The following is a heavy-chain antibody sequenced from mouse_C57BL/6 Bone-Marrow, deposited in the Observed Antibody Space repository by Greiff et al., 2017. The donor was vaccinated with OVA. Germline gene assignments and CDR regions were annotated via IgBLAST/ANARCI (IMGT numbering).Heavy chain of an antibody. J-gene: IGHJ2*01. CDR3: TRNYDYDGGVDY. CDR2: IYPRSGNT. V-gene: IGHV1-81*01. D-gene: IGHD2-4*01. CDR1: GYTFTSYG. Sequence: VQLQQSGAELARPGASVKLSCKASGYTFTSYGISWVKQRPGQGLEWIGEIYPRSGNTYYNEKFKGKATLTADKSSSTAYMELRSLTSEDSAVYFCTRNYDYDGGVDYWGQGTTLTVSS.